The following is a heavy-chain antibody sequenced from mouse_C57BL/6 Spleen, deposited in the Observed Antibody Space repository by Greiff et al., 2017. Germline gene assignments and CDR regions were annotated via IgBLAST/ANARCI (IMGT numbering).Heavy chain of an antibody. V-gene: IGHV14-4*01. CDR1: GFNIKDDY. D-gene: IGHD2-3*01. CDR2: IVPENGDT. CDR3: TTAGMGFDY. Sequence: EVQRVESGAELVRPGASVKLSCTASGFNIKDDYMHWVKQRPEKGLEWIGWIVPENGDTEYASKFQGKATITADTSSNTAYLQLSSLTSEDTAGYYCTTAGMGFDYWGQGTTLTVSS. J-gene: IGHJ2*01.